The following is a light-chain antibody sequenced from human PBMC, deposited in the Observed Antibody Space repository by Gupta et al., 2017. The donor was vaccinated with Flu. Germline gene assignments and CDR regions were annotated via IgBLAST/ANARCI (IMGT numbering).Light chain of an antibody. J-gene: IGLJ3*02. CDR3: SSYTTSRTLV. Sequence: QSALTQPASVSGSPGQSIAISCPGSNSDVGGYNVVSWYQQYPGKAPKLLIYEVTKRPSGVSYRFSGSKSGNTASLTIAGLQAEDEADYYCSSYTTSRTLVFGGGTKLTVL. CDR1: NSDVGGYNV. V-gene: IGLV2-14*01. CDR2: EVT.